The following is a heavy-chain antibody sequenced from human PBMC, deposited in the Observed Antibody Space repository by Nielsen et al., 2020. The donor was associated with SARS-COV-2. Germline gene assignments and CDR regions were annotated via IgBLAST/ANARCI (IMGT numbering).Heavy chain of an antibody. CDR1: GFTFSSYA. Sequence: GESLKISCAASGFTFSSYAMSWVRQAPGKGLEWVSAISGSGGSTYYADSVKGRFTISRDNSKNTLYLQMNSLRAEDTAVYYCARGTVTPFDYWGQGTLVTVSS. D-gene: IGHD4-17*01. V-gene: IGHV3-23*01. CDR2: ISGSGGST. CDR3: ARGTVTPFDY. J-gene: IGHJ4*02.